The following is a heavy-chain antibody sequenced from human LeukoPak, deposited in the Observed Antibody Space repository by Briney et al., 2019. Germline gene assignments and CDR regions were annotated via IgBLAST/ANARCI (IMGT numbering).Heavy chain of an antibody. CDR3: ADITRDAFDI. J-gene: IGHJ3*02. CDR1: GYTVIGYY. D-gene: IGHD2-15*01. Sequence: GASVKVSCKASGYTVIGYYMHWVRQAPGQGLEWMGWINPKSGGTNYAQEFQGRVTMTTDTSISTVFMELSRLRSDDTAVYYCADITRDAFDIWGQGTMATVSS. CDR2: INPKSGGT. V-gene: IGHV1-2*02.